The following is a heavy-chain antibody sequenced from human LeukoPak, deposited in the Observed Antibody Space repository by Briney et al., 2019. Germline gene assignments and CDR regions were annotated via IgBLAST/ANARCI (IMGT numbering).Heavy chain of an antibody. V-gene: IGHV4-61*02. J-gene: IGHJ4*02. CDR1: GGSISSGSYY. CDR2: IYTSGST. Sequence: PSQTLSLTCTVSGGSISSGSYYWSWIRQPAGKGLEWIGRIYTSGSTNYNPSLKSRVTISVDTSKNQFSLKLSSLTAADTAVYYCARGVYSGSYYYFDYWGQGTLVTVSS. CDR3: ARGVYSGSYYYFDY. D-gene: IGHD1-26*01.